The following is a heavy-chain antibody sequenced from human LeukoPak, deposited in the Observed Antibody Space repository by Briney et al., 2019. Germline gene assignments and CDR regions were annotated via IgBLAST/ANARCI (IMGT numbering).Heavy chain of an antibody. J-gene: IGHJ4*02. CDR3: AGEDSSSWAIDF. V-gene: IGHV1-2*02. Sequence: ASLKVSCKASGYTFTDYYMHWVRLAPGQGLEWMGWINPNSGDTNYAEKFQGRVTMTRDTPISTAYMEVSSLRSDDTAVYYCAGEDSSSWAIDFWGQGTLVTVSS. CDR1: GYTFTDYY. CDR2: INPNSGDT. D-gene: IGHD6-6*01.